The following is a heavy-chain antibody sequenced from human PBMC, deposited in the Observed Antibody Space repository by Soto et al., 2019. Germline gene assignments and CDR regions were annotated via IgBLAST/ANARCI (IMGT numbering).Heavy chain of an antibody. V-gene: IGHV3-30-3*01. D-gene: IGHD3-3*01. CDR3: ARETQYYDFWSGYYV. J-gene: IGHJ6*02. CDR1: GFTFSSYA. CDR2: ISYDGSNK. Sequence: GGSLRLSCAASGFTFSSYAMHWVRQAPGKGLEWVAVISYDGSNKYCADSVKGRFTISRDNSKNTLYLQMNSLRAEDTAVYYCARETQYYDFWSGYYVWGQGTTVTVSS.